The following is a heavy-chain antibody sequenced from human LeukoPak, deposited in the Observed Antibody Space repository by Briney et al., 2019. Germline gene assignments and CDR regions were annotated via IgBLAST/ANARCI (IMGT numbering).Heavy chain of an antibody. D-gene: IGHD3-10*02. Sequence: GGPLRLSCTASGFTFSSYNMNWVRQAPGKGLEGVSYINSSSSTIYYADSVKGRFTISRDTAKNSLYLQMNSLRAEDTAVYYCAELGITMIGGVWGKGNTVTISS. CDR2: INSSSSTI. J-gene: IGHJ6*04. CDR1: GFTFSSYN. V-gene: IGHV3-48*04. CDR3: AELGITMIGGV.